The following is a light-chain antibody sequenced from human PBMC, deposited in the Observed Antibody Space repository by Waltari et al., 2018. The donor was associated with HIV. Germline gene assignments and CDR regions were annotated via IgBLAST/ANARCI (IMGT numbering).Light chain of an antibody. J-gene: IGLJ3*02. Sequence: QSVLTQPPSASGTPGQRVTISCSGSSSNIGSNTVNWYQQFPGTAPKHLFYSNTPRPSVVPDRVSGSKSGTSASLAISGLQSEDEADYYCAAWDDSLNGPVFGGGTKLTVL. CDR3: AAWDDSLNGPV. CDR2: SNT. CDR1: SSNIGSNT. V-gene: IGLV1-44*01.